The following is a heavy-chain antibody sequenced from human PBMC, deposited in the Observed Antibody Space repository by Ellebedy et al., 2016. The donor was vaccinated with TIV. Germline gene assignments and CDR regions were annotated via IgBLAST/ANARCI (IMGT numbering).Heavy chain of an antibody. CDR1: GFTFSDYY. V-gene: IGHV3-11*01. CDR3: ARAHDSSGYYYFDY. J-gene: IGHJ4*02. CDR2: ISSSGSTI. Sequence: GGSLRLXXAASGFTFSDYYMSWIRQAPGKGLEWVSYISSSGSTIYYADSVKGRFTISRDNAKNSLYLQMNSLRAEDTAVYYCARAHDSSGYYYFDYWGQGTLVTVSS. D-gene: IGHD3-22*01.